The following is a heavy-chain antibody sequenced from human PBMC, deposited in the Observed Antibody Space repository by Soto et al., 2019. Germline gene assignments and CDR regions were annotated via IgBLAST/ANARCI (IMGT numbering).Heavy chain of an antibody. Sequence: PXESLKISCKGSGYSFTSYWISWVRQMPGKGLEWMGRIDPSDSYTNYSPSFQGHVTISADKSISTAYLQWSSLKASDTAMYYCAGPMTTVTTYYYYGMDVWGQGTTVTVSS. J-gene: IGHJ6*02. V-gene: IGHV5-10-1*01. CDR1: GYSFTSYW. D-gene: IGHD4-4*01. CDR2: IDPSDSYT. CDR3: AGPMTTVTTYYYYGMDV.